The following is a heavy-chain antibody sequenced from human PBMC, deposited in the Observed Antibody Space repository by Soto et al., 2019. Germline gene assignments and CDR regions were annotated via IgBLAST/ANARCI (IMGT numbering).Heavy chain of an antibody. CDR1: GCSIKPYY. CDR3: ARHPSASGDYFDY. D-gene: IGHD6-25*01. J-gene: IGHJ4*02. CDR2: VFYSGST. Sequence: PSETLSLTCSFSGCSIKPYYWSWIRQPPGKGLEWIGYVFYSGSTNYNPSLKSRVTISVDTSDNQVSLKLTSVTAADTAVYFCARHPSASGDYFDYWGQGTLVTVSS. V-gene: IGHV4-59*08.